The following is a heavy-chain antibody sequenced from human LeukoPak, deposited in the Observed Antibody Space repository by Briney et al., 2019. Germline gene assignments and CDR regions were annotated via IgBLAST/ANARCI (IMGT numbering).Heavy chain of an antibody. CDR1: GYTFIDYY. V-gene: IGHV1-2*06. J-gene: IGHJ4*02. CDR2: INPNSGGS. CDR3: ARDLPSTSNWELDY. D-gene: IGHD7-27*01. Sequence: ASVKVSCKASGYTFIDYYIHWVRQATGQGLEWMGRINPNSGGSNYAQNFQGRVTMTRDTSISTAYMELSRLRSDDTAVYYCARDLPSTSNWELDYWGQGTLVTVSS.